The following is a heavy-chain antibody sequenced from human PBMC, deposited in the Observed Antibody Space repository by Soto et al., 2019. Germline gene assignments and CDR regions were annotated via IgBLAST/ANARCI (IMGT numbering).Heavy chain of an antibody. D-gene: IGHD6-19*01. CDR2: IYYSGST. CDR3: ARVYPGSSGWRNPVDY. CDR1: GGSISSYY. V-gene: IGHV4-59*01. Sequence: QVQLQESGPGLVKPSETLSLTCTVSGGSISSYYWSWIRQPPGKGLEWIGYIYYSGSTNYNPSLKSRVTISVDTSKNQFSLKLSSVTAADTAVYYCARVYPGSSGWRNPVDYWGQGTLVTVSS. J-gene: IGHJ4*02.